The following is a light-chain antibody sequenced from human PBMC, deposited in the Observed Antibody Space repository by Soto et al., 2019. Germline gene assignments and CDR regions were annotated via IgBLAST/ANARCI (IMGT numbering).Light chain of an antibody. CDR1: QDIKKF. CDR3: QKSDLAPAT. Sequence: DIQMTQSPSSLSASLGDSVTITCRASQDIKKFLAWYQQRPGEVPKVLIYAASSLRPGVPTRFSGNGSGTDFTFKINSLQPEDVATYYCQKSDLAPATFGQGTKVDVK. CDR2: AAS. V-gene: IGKV1-27*01. J-gene: IGKJ1*01.